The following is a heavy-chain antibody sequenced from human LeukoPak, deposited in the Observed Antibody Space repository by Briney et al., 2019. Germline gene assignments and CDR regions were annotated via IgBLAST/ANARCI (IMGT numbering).Heavy chain of an antibody. J-gene: IGHJ6*02. Sequence: ASVKVSCKASGYTFTGYYMHWVRQAPGQGLEWMGWINPNSGGTNYAQKFQGGVTMTRDTSISTAYMELSRLRSDDTAVYYCARSLIAGHYYYGMDVWGQGTTVTVSS. V-gene: IGHV1-2*02. CDR2: INPNSGGT. CDR1: GYTFTGYY. CDR3: ARSLIAGHYYYGMDV. D-gene: IGHD6-13*01.